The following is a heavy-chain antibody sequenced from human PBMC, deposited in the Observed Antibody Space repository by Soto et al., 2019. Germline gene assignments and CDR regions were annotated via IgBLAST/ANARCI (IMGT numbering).Heavy chain of an antibody. CDR2: INHSGST. J-gene: IGHJ5*02. D-gene: IGHD3-22*01. Sequence: SETLSLTCAVYGGSFSGYYRSWIRQPPGKGLEWIGEINHSGSTNYNPSLKSRVTISVDTSKNQFSLKLSSVTAADTAVYYCARRMYYYDSSGYYYGTHNWFYPWGQGTLVTVSS. V-gene: IGHV4-34*01. CDR3: ARRMYYYDSSGYYYGTHNWFYP. CDR1: GGSFSGYY.